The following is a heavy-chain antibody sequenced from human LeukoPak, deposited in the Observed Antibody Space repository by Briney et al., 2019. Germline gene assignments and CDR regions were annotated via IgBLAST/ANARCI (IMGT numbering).Heavy chain of an antibody. Sequence: SETLSLTCTVSGGSISSGGYYWNWIRQHPGKGLEWIGYIYYSGSTYYNPSLKSRVTISVDTSKNQFSLKLSSVTAADTAVYYCASGGGGVLRYFDWRNDAFDIWGQGTMVTVSS. CDR3: ASGGGGVLRYFDWRNDAFDI. D-gene: IGHD3-9*01. CDR2: IYYSGST. CDR1: GGSISSGGYY. V-gene: IGHV4-31*03. J-gene: IGHJ3*02.